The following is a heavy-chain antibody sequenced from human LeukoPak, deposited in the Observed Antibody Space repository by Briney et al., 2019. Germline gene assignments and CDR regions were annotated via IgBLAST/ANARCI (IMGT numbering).Heavy chain of an antibody. J-gene: IGHJ4*02. CDR1: GGPFTSHA. CDR3: ARDDSSGYYPSHY. D-gene: IGHD3-22*01. Sequence: ASVKVSCKASGGPFTSHAISWVRQAPGQGLEWMGGIIPISDTANYAQKFQDRVTITADKSTSTAYMKLSRLRSDDTAVYYCARDDSSGYYPSHYWGQGTLVTVSS. CDR2: IIPISDTA. V-gene: IGHV1-69*06.